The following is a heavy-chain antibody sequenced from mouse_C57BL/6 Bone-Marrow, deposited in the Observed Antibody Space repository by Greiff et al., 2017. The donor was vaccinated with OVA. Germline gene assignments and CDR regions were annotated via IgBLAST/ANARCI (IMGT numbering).Heavy chain of an antibody. CDR3: AGYDGYYVWFAY. V-gene: IGHV1-22*01. D-gene: IGHD2-3*01. CDR2: INPNNGGT. J-gene: IGHJ3*01. CDR1: GYTFTDYN. Sequence: EVQLQQSGPELVKPGASVKMSCKASGYTFTDYNMHWVKQSHGKSLEWIGYINPNNGGTSYNQKFKGKATLTVNKSSSTAYMELRSLTSEDSAVYYGAGYDGYYVWFAYWGQGTLVTVSA.